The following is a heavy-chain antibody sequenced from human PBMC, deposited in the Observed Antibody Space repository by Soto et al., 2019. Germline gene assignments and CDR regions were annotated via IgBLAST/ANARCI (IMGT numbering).Heavy chain of an antibody. J-gene: IGHJ4*02. V-gene: IGHV3-11*06. CDR1: GFTFSDYY. Sequence: GGSLRLSCAASGFTFSDYYMSWIRQAPGKGLEWVSYISSSSSYTNYADSVKGRFTISRDNSRNSLYLQMNSLRAEDTAVYYSARGLDYDSSGYYLDFWGQGALVTVSS. CDR3: ARGLDYDSSGYYLDF. D-gene: IGHD3-22*01. CDR2: ISSSSSYT.